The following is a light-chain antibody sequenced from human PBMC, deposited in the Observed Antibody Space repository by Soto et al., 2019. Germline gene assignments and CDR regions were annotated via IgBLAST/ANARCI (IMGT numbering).Light chain of an antibody. J-gene: IGKJ1*01. CDR1: QSISSN. CDR3: QQYNNWPPRT. V-gene: IGKV3-15*01. Sequence: EIVMTQSPATLSVSPGERATLSCRASQSISSNLAWYQQRPGQAPRLLIYGASTRATGIPARFSGSGSGTEFTLTTDSLQSEDVAVYDCQQYNNWPPRTFGQGTKVEIK. CDR2: GAS.